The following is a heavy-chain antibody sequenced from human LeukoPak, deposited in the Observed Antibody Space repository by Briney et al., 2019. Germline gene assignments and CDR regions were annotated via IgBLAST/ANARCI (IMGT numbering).Heavy chain of an antibody. J-gene: IGHJ5*02. CDR1: GYTFTSYY. CDR2: INPSGGST. V-gene: IGHV1-46*01. CDR3: ARDPQPAAISGGGWFDP. D-gene: IGHD2-2*02. Sequence: ASVKVSCKASGYTFTSYYMHWVRQAPGQGLEWMGIINPSGGSTSYAQKFQGRVTMTRGTSTSTVYMELSSLRSEDTAVYYCARDPQPAAISGGGWFDPWGQGTLVTVSS.